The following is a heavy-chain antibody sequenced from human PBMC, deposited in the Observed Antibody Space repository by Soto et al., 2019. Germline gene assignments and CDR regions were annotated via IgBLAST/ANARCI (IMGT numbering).Heavy chain of an antibody. Sequence: QVQLVQSGAEVKKPGASVKVSCKASGYTFTSYGISWVRQAPGQGLEWMGWISAYNGNTNYAQKLQGRVTMTTDTSTSTAYMELRSLRSDDTAVYYCARDSPMWDILTHDAFDIWGQGTMVTVSS. J-gene: IGHJ3*02. CDR2: ISAYNGNT. V-gene: IGHV1-18*01. CDR1: GYTFTSYG. D-gene: IGHD3-9*01. CDR3: ARDSPMWDILTHDAFDI.